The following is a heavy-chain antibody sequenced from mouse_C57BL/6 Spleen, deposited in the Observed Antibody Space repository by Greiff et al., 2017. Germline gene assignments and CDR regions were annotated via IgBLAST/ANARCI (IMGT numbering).Heavy chain of an antibody. J-gene: IGHJ2*01. CDR2: IDPENGDT. V-gene: IGHV14-4*01. Sequence: EVKLVESGAELVRPGASVKLSCTASGFNIKDDYMHWVKQRPEQGLEWIGWIDPENGDTEYASKFQGKATITADTSSNTAYLQLSSLTSEDTAVYYCTTQLGRDYWGQGTTLTVSS. CDR3: TTQLGRDY. CDR1: GFNIKDDY. D-gene: IGHD4-1*02.